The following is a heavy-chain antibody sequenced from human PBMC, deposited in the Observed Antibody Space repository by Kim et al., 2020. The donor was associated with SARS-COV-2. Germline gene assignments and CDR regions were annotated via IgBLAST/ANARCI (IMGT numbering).Heavy chain of an antibody. CDR3: AKDLDYYDSSGPEGDY. D-gene: IGHD3-22*01. V-gene: IGHV3-30*18. J-gene: IGHJ4*02. CDR1: GFTFSSYG. Sequence: GGSLRLSCAASGFTFSSYGMHWVRQAPGKGLEWVAVISYDGSNKYYADSVKGRFTISRDNSKNTLYLQMNSLRAEDTAVYYCAKDLDYYDSSGPEGDYWGQGTLVTVSS. CDR2: ISYDGSNK.